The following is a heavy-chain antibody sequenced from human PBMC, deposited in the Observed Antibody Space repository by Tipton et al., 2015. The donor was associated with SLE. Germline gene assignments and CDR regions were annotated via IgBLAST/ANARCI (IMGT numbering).Heavy chain of an antibody. CDR2: IYSGGST. J-gene: IGHJ6*03. D-gene: IGHD3-16*01. CDR3: AKDLGAFDYYYMDV. V-gene: IGHV3-53*05. CDR1: GFTVSSNY. Sequence: SLRLSCAASGFTVSSNYMSWVRQAPGKGLEWVSVIYSGGSTYYADSVKGRFTISRDNSKNTLYLQMNSLRAEDTAVYYCAKDLGAFDYYYMDVWGKGTTVTVSS.